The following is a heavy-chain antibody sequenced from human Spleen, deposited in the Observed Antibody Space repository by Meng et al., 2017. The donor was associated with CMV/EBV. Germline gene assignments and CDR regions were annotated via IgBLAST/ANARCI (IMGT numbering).Heavy chain of an antibody. J-gene: IGHJ4*02. CDR1: PFPSSS. Sequence: PFPSSSLMCVRPAPGQGLEWMGGITPAFETADYAQKFRDRVTITTDDSATTAYMEMSSLGSEDTAVYFCARGPRITVGGVIIWPLEDWGQGTLVTVSS. V-gene: IGHV1-69*05. D-gene: IGHD3-16*02. CDR3: ARGPRITVGGVIIWPLED. CDR2: ITPAFETA.